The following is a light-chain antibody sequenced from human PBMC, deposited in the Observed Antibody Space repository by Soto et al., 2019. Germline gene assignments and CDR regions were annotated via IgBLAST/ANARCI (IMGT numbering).Light chain of an antibody. CDR1: SGDIGDYNY. J-gene: IGLJ1*01. Sequence: QSVLTRPVSVSGSPGQSITISCVGTSGDIGDYNYVSWYQQHPGKVPKVIIYDVSNRPSGVSYRFSGTKSGNTASLTVSGLQAEDEADYYCCSYTRSGTLIFGTGTKVTVL. V-gene: IGLV2-14*01. CDR3: CSYTRSGTLI. CDR2: DVS.